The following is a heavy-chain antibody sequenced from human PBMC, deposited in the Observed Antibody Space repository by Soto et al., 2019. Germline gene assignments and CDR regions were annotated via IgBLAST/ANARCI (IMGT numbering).Heavy chain of an antibody. V-gene: IGHV4-59*01. CDR3: ASSPSVNYDSSGYYYFDY. CDR2: IYYSGST. CDR1: GGSISSYY. Sequence: QVQLQESGPGLVKPSETLSLTCTVSGGSISSYYWGWIRQPPGKGLEWIGYIYYSGSTNYNPSLTSRVTISVDTSKNQFSLKLSSVTAADTAVYYCASSPSVNYDSSGYYYFDYWGQGTLVTVSS. D-gene: IGHD3-22*01. J-gene: IGHJ4*02.